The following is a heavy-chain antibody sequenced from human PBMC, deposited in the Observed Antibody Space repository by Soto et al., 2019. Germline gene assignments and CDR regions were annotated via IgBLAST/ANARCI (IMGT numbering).Heavy chain of an antibody. CDR1: GFTFSPYW. D-gene: IGHD3-22*01. V-gene: IGHV3-74*01. J-gene: IGHJ3*01. Sequence: GGSLRLSCAASGFTFSPYWMHWVRQGPGKGLEWVAHINGDGTTIAYADSVKGRFTISRGNAKNTLFLEIKSLRADDTAVYYCARDRGYPDSFNVWGQGTMVTVSS. CDR3: ARDRGYPDSFNV. CDR2: INGDGTTI.